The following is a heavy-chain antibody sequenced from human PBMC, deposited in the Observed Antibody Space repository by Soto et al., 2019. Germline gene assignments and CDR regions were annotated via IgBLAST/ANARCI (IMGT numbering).Heavy chain of an antibody. CDR1: GFAFNSHS. CDR2: MTSDGSSK. V-gene: IGHV3-30-3*01. J-gene: IGHJ5*02. D-gene: IGHD3-9*01. Sequence: QMQLLESGGGVVQPGKALRLSCAASGFAFNSHSMHWVRPAPGKGLEWLALMTSDGSSKFYADSAKGRCTISRDNSKNTLYLEMNSLRSEDTAVYYCARDRVIRYTGYELDLWGQGTLVTVSS. CDR3: ARDRVIRYTGYELDL.